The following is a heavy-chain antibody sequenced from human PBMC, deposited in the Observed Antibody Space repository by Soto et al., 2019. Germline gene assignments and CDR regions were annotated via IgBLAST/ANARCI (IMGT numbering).Heavy chain of an antibody. J-gene: IGHJ4*02. CDR2: IYYSGST. Sequence: SETLSLTCTVSGGSISSYYWSWIRQPPGKGLEWIGYIYYSGSTNYNPSLKSRVTISVDTSKNQFSLKLSSVTAADTAVYYCARGSGYTAMADYWGQGTLVTVS. CDR3: ARGSGYTAMADY. D-gene: IGHD5-18*01. CDR1: GGSISSYY. V-gene: IGHV4-59*01.